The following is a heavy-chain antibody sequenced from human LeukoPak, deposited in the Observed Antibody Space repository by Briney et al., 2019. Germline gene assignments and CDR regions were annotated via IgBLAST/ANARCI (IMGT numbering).Heavy chain of an antibody. V-gene: IGHV1-69*04. CDR1: GGTFSSYT. D-gene: IGHD1-1*01. CDR2: IIPILGIA. Sequence: GSSVKVSCKASGGTFSSYTISWVRQAPGQGLEWMGRIIPILGIANYAQKFQGRVTITADKPTSTAYMELSSLRSEDTAVYYCARETAEYNLLWYFDYWGQGTLVTVSS. J-gene: IGHJ4*02. CDR3: ARETAEYNLLWYFDY.